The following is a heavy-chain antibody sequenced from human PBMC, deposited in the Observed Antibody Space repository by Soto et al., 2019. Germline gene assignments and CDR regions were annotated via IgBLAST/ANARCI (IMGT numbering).Heavy chain of an antibody. D-gene: IGHD4-17*01. V-gene: IGHV3-21*04. CDR3: ARGSTTVTYLGFDY. Sequence: EVQLVESGGGVVKPGGSLRLTCEVSGFTFSSFSMHWVRQAPGNGLEWVSSINSGGTQIYYADSVKGRFSISRDTVKRSLFLQMNSLKAEDTAVYFCARGSTTVTYLGFDYWGQGTLLSVS. J-gene: IGHJ4*02. CDR1: GFTFSSFS. CDR2: INSGGTQI.